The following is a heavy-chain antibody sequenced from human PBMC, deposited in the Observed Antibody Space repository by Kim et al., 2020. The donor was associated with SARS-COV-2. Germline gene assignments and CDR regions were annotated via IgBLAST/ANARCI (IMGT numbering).Heavy chain of an antibody. D-gene: IGHD3-10*01. Sequence: SETLSLTCAVYGGSFSGYYWSWIRQPPGKGLEWIGEINHSGSTNYNPSLKSRVTISVDTSKNQFSLKLSSVTAADTAVYYCARARITMVRGVITGFDYWGQGTLVTVSS. CDR1: GGSFSGYY. V-gene: IGHV4-34*01. CDR3: ARARITMVRGVITGFDY. CDR2: INHSGST. J-gene: IGHJ4*02.